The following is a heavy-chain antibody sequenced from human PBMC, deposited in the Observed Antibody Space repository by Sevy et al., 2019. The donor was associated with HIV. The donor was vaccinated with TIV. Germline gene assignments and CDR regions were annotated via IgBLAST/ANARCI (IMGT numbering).Heavy chain of an antibody. CDR1: GFTFSSYA. V-gene: IGHV3-23*01. CDR3: AKDPSEAHYDILTGYSRSGYFDY. Sequence: GGSLRLSCAASGFTFSSYAMSWVRQAPGKGLEWVSAISGSGGSTYYADSVKGRFTISRDNSKNTLYLQMNSLRAEDTAVYYCAKDPSEAHYDILTGYSRSGYFDYWGQGTLVTVSS. D-gene: IGHD3-9*01. J-gene: IGHJ4*02. CDR2: ISGSGGST.